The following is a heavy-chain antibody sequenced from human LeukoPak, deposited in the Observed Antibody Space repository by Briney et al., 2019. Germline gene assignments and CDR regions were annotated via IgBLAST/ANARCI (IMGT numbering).Heavy chain of an antibody. CDR2: IYSSGST. V-gene: IGHV4-4*07. Sequence: PSETLSLTCTVSGDSISNYYWNWIRQPAGKGLEWIGRIYSSGSTDYNPSLKSRVTMSVDTSKNQFSLKLNSLTAADTAVYYCARKGISAVAGAFDVWGQGTMVTVSS. CDR3: ARKGISAVAGAFDV. J-gene: IGHJ3*01. D-gene: IGHD6-19*01. CDR1: GDSISNYY.